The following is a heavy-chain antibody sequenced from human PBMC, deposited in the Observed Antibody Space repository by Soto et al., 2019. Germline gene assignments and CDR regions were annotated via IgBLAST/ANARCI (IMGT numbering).Heavy chain of an antibody. V-gene: IGHV3-66*01. CDR3: ARDRVLRFLRYYYMDV. CDR1: GFTVSSNY. D-gene: IGHD3-3*01. CDR2: IYSGGST. J-gene: IGHJ6*03. Sequence: GGSLRLSCAASGFTVSSNYMSWVRQAPGKGLEWVSVIYSGGSTYYADSVKGRFTISRDNSKNTLYLQMNSLRAEDTAVYYCARDRVLRFLRYYYMDVWGKGTTVTVSS.